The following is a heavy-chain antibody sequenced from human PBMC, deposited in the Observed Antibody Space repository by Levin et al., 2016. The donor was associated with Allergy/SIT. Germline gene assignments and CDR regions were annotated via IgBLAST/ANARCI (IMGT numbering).Heavy chain of an antibody. Sequence: GGSLRLSCAASGFTVSSNYMSWVRQAPGKGLEWVSVIYSGGSTYYADSVKGRFTISRDNSKNTLYLQMNSLRAEDTAVYYCARAPHYDYVWGSYRDYYMDVWGKGTTVTVSS. CDR1: GFTVSSNY. D-gene: IGHD3-16*02. CDR2: IYSGGST. J-gene: IGHJ6*03. V-gene: IGHV3-53*01. CDR3: ARAPHYDYVWGSYRDYYMDV.